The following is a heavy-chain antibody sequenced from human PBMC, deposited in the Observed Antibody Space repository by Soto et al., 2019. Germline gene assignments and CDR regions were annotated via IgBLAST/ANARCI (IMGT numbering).Heavy chain of an antibody. CDR2: IYHSGST. Sequence: SETLSLTCAVSGGSISGGGYSWGWIRQPPGKGLEWIGYIYHSGSTYYNPSLKSRVTISVDRSKNQFSLKLSSVTAADTAVYYCARKYSGFDYWGHGTLVTVSS. CDR3: ARKYSGFDY. J-gene: IGHJ4*01. CDR1: GGSISGGGYS. D-gene: IGHD2-21*01. V-gene: IGHV4-30-2*01.